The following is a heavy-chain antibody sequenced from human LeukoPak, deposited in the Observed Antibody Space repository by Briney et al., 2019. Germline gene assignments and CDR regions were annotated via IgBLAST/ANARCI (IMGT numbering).Heavy chain of an antibody. Sequence: SETLSLTCTVSGGSISSYYWSWIRQPPGKGLEWIGYIYYSGSTNYNPSLKSRVTISVDTSKNQFSLKLSSVTAADTAVYYCAERSGGHYFGSGRSWFGPRGQGTLVTASS. V-gene: IGHV4-59*08. CDR1: GGSISSYY. CDR2: IYYSGST. D-gene: IGHD3-10*01. CDR3: AERSGGHYFGSGRSWFGP. J-gene: IGHJ5*02.